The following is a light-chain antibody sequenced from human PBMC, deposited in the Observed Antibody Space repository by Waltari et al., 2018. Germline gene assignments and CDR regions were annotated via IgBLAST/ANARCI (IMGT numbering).Light chain of an antibody. CDR3: QQRSDWLT. V-gene: IGKV3-11*01. CDR1: QSFSNS. CDR2: DTS. Sequence: EILLTQSPAPLYLSPGERATLSCRASQSFSNSLSWYQQRPGQAPRLLTYDTSKSAPGIPARFSGSGSVTDFRLTISSLEPEDFAVYYCQQRSDWLTFGGGTRVEI. J-gene: IGKJ4*01.